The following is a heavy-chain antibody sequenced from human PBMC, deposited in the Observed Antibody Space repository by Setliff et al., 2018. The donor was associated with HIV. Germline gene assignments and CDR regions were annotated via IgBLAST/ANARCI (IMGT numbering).Heavy chain of an antibody. CDR3: ARERGDCSSNTCYGTDY. Sequence: GESLKISCKTSGYSFTDYWIAWVRQMPGKGLEWMGFVYPGDSEIRYSPSFQGQVTISVDKSISTAYLQWSSLKASDTAMYYCARERGDCSSNTCYGTDYWGQGTLVTVSS. D-gene: IGHD2-2*01. V-gene: IGHV5-51*01. CDR1: GYSFTDYW. CDR2: VYPGDSEI. J-gene: IGHJ4*02.